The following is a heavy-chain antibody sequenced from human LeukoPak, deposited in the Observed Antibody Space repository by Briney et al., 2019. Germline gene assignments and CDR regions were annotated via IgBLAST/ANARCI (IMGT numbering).Heavy chain of an antibody. CDR1: GYTFTSYD. J-gene: IGHJ4*02. CDR3: ARSRFSRRITMVRGVIMFDY. V-gene: IGHV1-8*01. D-gene: IGHD3-10*01. Sequence: GASVKVSCKASGYTFTSYDINWVRQATGQGLEWMGWMNPNSGNTGYAQKFQGRVTMTRNTSISTAYMALSSLRSEDTAVYYCARSRFSRRITMVRGVIMFDYWGQGTLVTVSS. CDR2: MNPNSGNT.